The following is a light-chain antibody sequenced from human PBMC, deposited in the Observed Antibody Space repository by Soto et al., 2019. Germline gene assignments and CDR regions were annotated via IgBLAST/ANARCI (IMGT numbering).Light chain of an antibody. Sequence: DIQMTQSPSTLSASVGDRVTITCRASQSISSWLSWYQQQPGTAPKLLIYMASTLQSGVPSRFSGSGAGTEFTLTISRLQPDDSATYYCQQYNDNWTLGQGTKVEIK. V-gene: IGKV1-5*03. J-gene: IGKJ1*01. CDR1: QSISSW. CDR3: QQYNDNWT. CDR2: MAS.